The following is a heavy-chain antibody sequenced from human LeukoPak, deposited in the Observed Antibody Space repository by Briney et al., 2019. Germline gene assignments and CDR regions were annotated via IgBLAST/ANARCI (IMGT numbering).Heavy chain of an antibody. CDR1: GFIFSSYW. Sequence: PGGSLRLSCAASGFIFSSYWMHWVRHAPGKGLVWVSRINSDGSSTSYADSVKGRFTNSRDNAKNTLYLQMNSLRAEDTAVYYCARRVVVPAAPYYFDYWGQGTLVTVSS. V-gene: IGHV3-74*01. CDR2: INSDGSST. CDR3: ARRVVVPAAPYYFDY. D-gene: IGHD2-2*01. J-gene: IGHJ4*02.